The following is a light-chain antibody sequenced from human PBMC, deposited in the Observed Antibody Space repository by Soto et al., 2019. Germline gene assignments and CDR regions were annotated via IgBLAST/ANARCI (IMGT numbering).Light chain of an antibody. V-gene: IGLV7-46*01. CDR3: LLSYRGVGV. CDR2: DTS. Sequence: QAVVTQEPSLTVSPGGTVTLTCDSSTGPVTTEHYPYWLQQKPGQAPRTLIFDTSNKHSWTPARCSGSLLGGKAALTLSGAQHEDEAEYDCLLSYRGVGVFGGGTKLTVL. CDR1: TGPVTTEHY. J-gene: IGLJ2*01.